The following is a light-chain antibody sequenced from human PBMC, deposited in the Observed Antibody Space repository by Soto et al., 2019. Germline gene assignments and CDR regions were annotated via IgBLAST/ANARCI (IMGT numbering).Light chain of an antibody. CDR1: QSVRSD. J-gene: IGKJ5*01. CDR3: QQYNNWVVT. Sequence: EIVMTQSPGNLSVAPGERATLFCRASQSVRSDVSWYQHQPDQAPRLLIYGASTRATGIPARFIGSGSEKEFILTIVSLQSEDFAIYYCQQYNNWVVTFGQGTRLEI. V-gene: IGKV3-15*01. CDR2: GAS.